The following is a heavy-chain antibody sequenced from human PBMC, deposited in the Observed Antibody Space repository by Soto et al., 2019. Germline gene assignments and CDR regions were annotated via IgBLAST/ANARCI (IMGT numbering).Heavy chain of an antibody. Sequence: QVQLQQWGAGLLKPSETLSLTCAVYGGSFSGYYWSWIRQPPGRGLEWIGEINHSGSTNYNPSLKSRVTISVDTSKNQFSLKLTSVTAADTAVYYCATYGGTTPFDYWGQGTLVAVSS. D-gene: IGHD4-17*01. CDR3: ATYGGTTPFDY. J-gene: IGHJ4*02. CDR1: GGSFSGYY. V-gene: IGHV4-34*01. CDR2: INHSGST.